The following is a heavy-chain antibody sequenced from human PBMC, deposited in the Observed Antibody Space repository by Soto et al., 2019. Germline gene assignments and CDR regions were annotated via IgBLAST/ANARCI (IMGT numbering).Heavy chain of an antibody. CDR2: ISNGNRYI. CDR3: ARDRCRSASCYQTYAFDL. D-gene: IGHD2-15*01. Sequence: PGGSLRLSCAASGFNFSSYTMNWVRQAPGKGLEWVSSISNGNRYIYYADSVRGRLIISRDDATNSLYLQMTSLRAEDTAVYYCARDRCRSASCYQTYAFDLWGQGTMVT. J-gene: IGHJ3*01. V-gene: IGHV3-21*01. CDR1: GFNFSSYT.